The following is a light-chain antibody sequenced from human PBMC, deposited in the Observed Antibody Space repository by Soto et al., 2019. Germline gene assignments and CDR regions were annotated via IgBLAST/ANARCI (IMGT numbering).Light chain of an antibody. CDR3: QHYNSYSEA. Sequence: EVVLTQSPGTLSLSSGERATLSCRASQSVINSYLAWYQQKPGQAPRLLIYDASNRATGIPARFSGSGSGAEFTLTISSLQPDDFATYYCQHYNSYSEAFGQGTKVDI. CDR2: DAS. J-gene: IGKJ1*01. V-gene: IGKV3-20*01. CDR1: QSVINSY.